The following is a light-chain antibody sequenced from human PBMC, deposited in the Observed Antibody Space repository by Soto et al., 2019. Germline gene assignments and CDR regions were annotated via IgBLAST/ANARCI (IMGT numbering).Light chain of an antibody. CDR1: QSISSW. V-gene: IGKV1-5*01. J-gene: IGKJ1*01. CDR3: QQYNSYPWT. CDR2: DAS. Sequence: DIHMAPSPSTPSASVGDRVTIPCRASQSISSWLAWYQQKPGKAPKLLIYDASSLESGVPSRFSGSGSGTEFTLTISSLQPDDFATYYCQQYNSYPWTFGQGTKVDI.